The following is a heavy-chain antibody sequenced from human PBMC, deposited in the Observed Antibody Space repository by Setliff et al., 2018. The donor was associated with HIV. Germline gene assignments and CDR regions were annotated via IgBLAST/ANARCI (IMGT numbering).Heavy chain of an antibody. CDR1: GGSISSGSYF. Sequence: TLSLTCTVSGGSISSGSYFWSWIRQPAGKGLEWIGHIYTSGSTNYNPSLKSRVTTSVDTSKNHFSLRLSSVTAADTAVYYCARGDAMTSLGAFDIWGQGTMVTVSS. CDR2: IYTSGST. V-gene: IGHV4-61*09. J-gene: IGHJ3*02. CDR3: ARGDAMTSLGAFDI. D-gene: IGHD2-2*01.